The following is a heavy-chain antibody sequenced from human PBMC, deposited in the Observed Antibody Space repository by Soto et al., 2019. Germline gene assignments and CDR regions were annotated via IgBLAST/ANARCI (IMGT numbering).Heavy chain of an antibody. CDR1: GFTFSSYA. V-gene: IGHV3-23*01. D-gene: IGHD6-19*01. CDR3: AKRITVAGLPYYYGMDV. CDR2: ISGSGGST. J-gene: IGHJ6*02. Sequence: LRLSCAASGFTFSSYAMSWVRQAPGKGLEWVSAISGSGGSTYYADSVKGRFTISRDNSKNTLYLQMNSLRAEDTAVYYCAKRITVAGLPYYYGMDVWGQGTTVTVSS.